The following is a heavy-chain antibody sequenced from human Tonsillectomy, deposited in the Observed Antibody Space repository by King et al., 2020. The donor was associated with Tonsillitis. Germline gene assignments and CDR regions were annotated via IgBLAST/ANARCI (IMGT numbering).Heavy chain of an antibody. CDR1: GDSISRGDDY. V-gene: IGHV4-30-4*08. CDR3: ARADGSGIYWVPKWFDS. D-gene: IGHD3-10*01. CDR2: IYYSGST. Sequence: VQLQESGPRLVMPSQTLSLTCTVSGDSISRGDDYWSWIRQSPGKGLEWIGYIYYSGSTYYNSSLKSRVTISINTSKTQFSLKMRSVTVADTAVYYCARADGSGIYWVPKWFDSWGQGSPVTVSS. J-gene: IGHJ5*01.